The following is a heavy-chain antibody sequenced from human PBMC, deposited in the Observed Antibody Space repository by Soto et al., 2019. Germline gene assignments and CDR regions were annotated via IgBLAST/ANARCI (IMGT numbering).Heavy chain of an antibody. CDR2: TRNKANSYTT. Sequence: VQLVESGGGVVQPGRSLRLSCAASGFTFSDHYMDWVRQAPGKGLEWVGRTRNKANSYTTEYAASVKGRFIISRDDSKNSLYLQMNSLKTEDMAVYYCARGYCSGGTCYTFDPWGQGTLVTVSS. CDR3: ARGYCSGGTCYTFDP. CDR1: GFTFSDHY. D-gene: IGHD2-15*01. J-gene: IGHJ5*02. V-gene: IGHV3-72*01.